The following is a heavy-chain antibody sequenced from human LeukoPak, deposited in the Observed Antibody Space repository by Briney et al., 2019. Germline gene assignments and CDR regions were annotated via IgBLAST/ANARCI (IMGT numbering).Heavy chain of an antibody. Sequence: GGSLRLSCAASGFTFSSYSMNWVRQAPGKGLEWVSSISSSSSTIYYADSVKGRFTISRDNAKNSLYLQMNSLRAEDTAVYYCAREGIAASGRYYFDYWGQGTLVTVSS. CDR1: GFTFSSYS. CDR3: AREGIAASGRYYFDY. J-gene: IGHJ4*02. D-gene: IGHD6-6*01. CDR2: ISSSSSTI. V-gene: IGHV3-48*01.